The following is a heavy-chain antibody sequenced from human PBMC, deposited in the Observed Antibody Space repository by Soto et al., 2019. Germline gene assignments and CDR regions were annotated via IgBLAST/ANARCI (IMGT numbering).Heavy chain of an antibody. J-gene: IGHJ4*02. CDR3: VKDVGYGFILFDF. V-gene: IGHV3-30*18. D-gene: IGHD3-10*01. CDR2: ISYDGSNK. CDR1: GFTFSSYG. Sequence: PGWSLRLSCAASGFTFSSYGMHWVRQAPGKGLEWVAVISYDGSNKYYADSVKGRFTISRDNSKNTVYLQMNSLRAEDTAIYYCVKDVGYGFILFDFWGQGTLVTVSS.